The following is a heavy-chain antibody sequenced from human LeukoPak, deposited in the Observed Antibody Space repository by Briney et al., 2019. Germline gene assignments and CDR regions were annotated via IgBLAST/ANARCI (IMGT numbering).Heavy chain of an antibody. D-gene: IGHD6-6*01. CDR3: AKSGAARFDY. V-gene: IGHV3-23*01. CDR1: GFTFSSYA. Sequence: GGSLRLSCAASGFTFSSYAMSWVRQAPGKGLEWVSGISGSGGSTYYADSVQGRFTISRDNSKNTLYLQMSSLRAEDTAVYYCAKSGAARFDYWGQGTLVTVSS. CDR2: ISGSGGST. J-gene: IGHJ4*02.